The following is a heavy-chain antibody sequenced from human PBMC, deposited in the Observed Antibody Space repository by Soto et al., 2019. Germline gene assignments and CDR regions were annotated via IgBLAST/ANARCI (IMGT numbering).Heavy chain of an antibody. CDR3: ARRSSGWYCDY. CDR2: ISGSGDST. J-gene: IGHJ4*02. D-gene: IGHD6-19*01. V-gene: IGHV3-23*01. Sequence: EVQLLESGGGLVQPGGSLRLSCAASGFTFSSYAMNWVRQAPGKGLEWVSVISGSGDSTYYADSVKGRFTISRNNSKNRLYLQMNSLRAEDTAVYYCARRSSGWYCDYWGQGTLVTVSS. CDR1: GFTFSSYA.